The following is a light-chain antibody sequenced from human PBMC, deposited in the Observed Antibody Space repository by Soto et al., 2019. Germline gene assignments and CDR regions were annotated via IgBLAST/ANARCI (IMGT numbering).Light chain of an antibody. J-gene: IGKJ1*01. CDR3: QQYSDWPRT. CDR2: GTS. CDR1: QSVGNN. V-gene: IGKV3-15*01. Sequence: EILMTQSPATLSVSPGEGATLSCRASQSVGNNLAWYQQIPDQAPRLVMFGTSTRATGIPARFSGGGSGTEFTLTISSLQSEDFAVYYCQQYSDWPRTFGQGTKVEIK.